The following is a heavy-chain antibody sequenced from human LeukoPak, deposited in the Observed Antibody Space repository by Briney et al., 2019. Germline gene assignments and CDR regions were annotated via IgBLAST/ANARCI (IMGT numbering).Heavy chain of an antibody. D-gene: IGHD3-10*01. CDR2: IYYSGST. CDR3: ARHYYGSGRLGY. J-gene: IGHJ4*02. CDR1: GGSISSYY. Sequence: SETLSLTCTVSGGSISSYYWSWIRQPPGKGLEWIGYIYYSGSTNYNPSLKSRVIISVDTSKNQFSLKLSSVTAADTAVYYCARHYYGSGRLGYWGQGTLVTVSS. V-gene: IGHV4-59*08.